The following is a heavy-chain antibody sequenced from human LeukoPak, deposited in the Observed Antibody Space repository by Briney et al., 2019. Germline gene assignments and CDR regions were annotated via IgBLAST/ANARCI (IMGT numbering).Heavy chain of an antibody. CDR3: ARSGGLWLLTYYFDY. V-gene: IGHV4-39*07. Sequence: TETLSLTCTVSGGSISSSSYYWGWIRQPPGKGLEWIGSIYYSGSTYYNPSLKSRVTISVDTSKNQLSLKLSSVTAADTAVYFCARSGGLWLLTYYFDYWGQGTLVTVSS. CDR1: GGSISSSSYY. J-gene: IGHJ4*02. D-gene: IGHD3-22*01. CDR2: IYYSGST.